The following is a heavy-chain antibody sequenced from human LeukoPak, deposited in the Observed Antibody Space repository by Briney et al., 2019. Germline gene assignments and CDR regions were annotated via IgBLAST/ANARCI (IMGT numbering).Heavy chain of an antibody. CDR3: ARGSSYGPNFDY. CDR2: IYYSGSI. CDR1: GGSISSSSYY. J-gene: IGHJ4*02. Sequence: SETLSLTCTVSGGSISSSSYYWGWIRQPPGKGLEWIGSIYYSGSINYNPSLKSRVTISADMSKNQLSLKLSSVTAADTAVYYCARGSSYGPNFDYWGQGTLVTVSS. D-gene: IGHD3-16*01. V-gene: IGHV4-39*07.